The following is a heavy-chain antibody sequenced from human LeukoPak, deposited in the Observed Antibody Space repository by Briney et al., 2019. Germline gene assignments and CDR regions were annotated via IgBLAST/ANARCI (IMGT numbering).Heavy chain of an antibody. CDR2: LYHPDST. CDR3: ARVGGKYDAFDI. CDR1: GYPINNAYY. J-gene: IGHJ3*02. Sequence: PSETLSLTCGVSGYPINNAYYWVWIRQPPGKGLEWIGSLYHPDSTYYNPSLKSRVTMSVDTSRNQFSLRLSFVTAADTAVYYCARVGGKYDAFDIWGQGTMVTVSS. V-gene: IGHV4-38-2*01. D-gene: IGHD4-23*01.